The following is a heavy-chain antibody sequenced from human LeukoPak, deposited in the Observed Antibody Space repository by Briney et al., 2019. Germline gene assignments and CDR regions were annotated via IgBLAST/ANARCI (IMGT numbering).Heavy chain of an antibody. CDR1: GYSFTSYW. J-gene: IGHJ4*02. D-gene: IGHD3-10*01. CDR3: ARPITMVRGVIVAPADY. CDR2: IYPGDSDT. V-gene: IGHV5-51*01. Sequence: KIGESLKISCKGSGYSFTSYWIGWVRQMPGKGLEWMGIIYPGDSDTRYSPSFQGQVTISADKSISTAYLQWSSLKASDTAMYYCARPITMVRGVIVAPADYWGQGTLVTVSS.